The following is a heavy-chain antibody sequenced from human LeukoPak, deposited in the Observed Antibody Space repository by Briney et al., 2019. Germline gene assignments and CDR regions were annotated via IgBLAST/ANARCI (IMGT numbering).Heavy chain of an antibody. CDR3: ARGSIAVSGTIFDY. V-gene: IGHV3-23*01. Sequence: LGGPLRLSCAASGFTYSSYAMRWVRQAPGKGLEWVSAISGSGGSTYYADSVKGRFTISRDNSKNTLYLQVTSLRAEDTAVYYCARGSIAVSGTIFDYWGQGTLVTVSS. CDR2: ISGSGGST. J-gene: IGHJ4*02. CDR1: GFTYSSYA. D-gene: IGHD6-19*01.